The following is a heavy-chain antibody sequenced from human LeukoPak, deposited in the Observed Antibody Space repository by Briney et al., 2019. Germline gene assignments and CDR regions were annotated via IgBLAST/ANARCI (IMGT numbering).Heavy chain of an antibody. Sequence: SETLSLTCAVYGGSFSGYYWSWIRQPPGKGLEWIGEINHSGSTNYNPSLKSRVTISVDTSKNQFSLKLSSVTAADTAVYYCARYPQYSGSYYYYYYMDVWGKGTTVTVSS. V-gene: IGHV4-34*01. D-gene: IGHD1-26*01. CDR3: ARYPQYSGSYYYYYYMDV. CDR2: INHSGST. CDR1: GGSFSGYY. J-gene: IGHJ6*03.